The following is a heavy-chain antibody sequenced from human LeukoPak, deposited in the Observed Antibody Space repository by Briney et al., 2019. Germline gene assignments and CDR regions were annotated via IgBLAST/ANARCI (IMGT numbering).Heavy chain of an antibody. Sequence: ASVTVSCKASGYTFTSYAMHWVRQAPGQRLEWMGWINAGNGNTKYSQKFQGRVTITRDTSASTAYMELSSLRSEDTAVYYCAKDRAVAGRVFDYWGQGTLVTVSS. J-gene: IGHJ4*02. CDR3: AKDRAVAGRVFDY. D-gene: IGHD6-19*01. V-gene: IGHV1-3*01. CDR2: INAGNGNT. CDR1: GYTFTSYA.